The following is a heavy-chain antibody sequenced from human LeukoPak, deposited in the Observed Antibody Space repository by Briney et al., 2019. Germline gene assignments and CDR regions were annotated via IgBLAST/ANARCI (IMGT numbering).Heavy chain of an antibody. CDR3: ARAPPYYYDSRGYHYERGNYYYGMDV. CDR1: GYTVSVYF. D-gene: IGHD3-22*01. J-gene: IGHJ6*02. Sequence: QSGGSLRLSCAVSGYTVSVYFMTWVRQAPGKGLEWVSVIFDDGTTYYADSVKGRFTISRDISSNTLYLQMSSLRAEDTARYYCARAPPYYYDSRGYHYERGNYYYGMDVWGQGTTVTVSS. CDR2: IFDDGTT. V-gene: IGHV3-53*01.